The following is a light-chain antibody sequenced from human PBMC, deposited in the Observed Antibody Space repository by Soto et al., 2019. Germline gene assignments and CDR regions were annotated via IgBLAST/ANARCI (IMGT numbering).Light chain of an antibody. Sequence: QSVLTQPASASGSPGQSITISCTGTSSDVGGYNYVSWYQQYPGKAPTLMIYGVTYRPSGVSNRFSGSKSGTTASLPLSGLQAEDDDDYYCTSSAGSNYVFGTGTKVTVL. CDR3: TSSAGSNYV. CDR1: SSDVGGYNY. J-gene: IGLJ1*01. CDR2: GVT. V-gene: IGLV2-14*01.